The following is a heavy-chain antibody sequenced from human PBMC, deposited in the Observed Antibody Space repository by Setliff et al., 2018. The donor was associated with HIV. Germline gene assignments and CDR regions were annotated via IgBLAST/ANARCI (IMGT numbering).Heavy chain of an antibody. Sequence: PSETLSLTCTVSGVSISSGGYYWNWIRQHLGKGLEWIGYISSRGSTYYNPSLKSRITMSVDTSQNQVSLRLSSVTAADTAVYFCARLEKLDDISYFDYWGQGTLVTVSS. V-gene: IGHV4-31*03. CDR3: ARLEKLDDISYFDY. CDR2: ISSRGST. CDR1: GVSISSGGYY. J-gene: IGHJ4*02. D-gene: IGHD3-3*02.